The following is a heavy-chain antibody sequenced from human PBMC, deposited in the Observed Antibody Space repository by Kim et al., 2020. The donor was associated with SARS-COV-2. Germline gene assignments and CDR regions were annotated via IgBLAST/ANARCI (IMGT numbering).Heavy chain of an antibody. V-gene: IGHV4-59*09. Sequence: NPSLKSRVTISVDTSKNQFSLKLSSVTAADTAVYYCARGIGATNYYGMDVWGQGTTVTVSS. D-gene: IGHD3-16*01. CDR3: ARGIGATNYYGMDV. J-gene: IGHJ6*02.